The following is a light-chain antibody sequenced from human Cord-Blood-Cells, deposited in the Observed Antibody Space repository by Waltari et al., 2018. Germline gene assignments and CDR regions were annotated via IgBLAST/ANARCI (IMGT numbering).Light chain of an antibody. CDR3: CSYAGSYNYV. J-gene: IGLJ1*01. CDR1: SSDVGGYNY. Sequence: QSALTQPRSVSGSPGQSVNLSCTGTSSDVGGYNYVSWYQQHPGKAPKLMIYDVSKRPSGVPDRFSGSKSGNTASLTISGLQAEDEADYYCCSYAGSYNYVFGTGTKVTVL. CDR2: DVS. V-gene: IGLV2-11*01.